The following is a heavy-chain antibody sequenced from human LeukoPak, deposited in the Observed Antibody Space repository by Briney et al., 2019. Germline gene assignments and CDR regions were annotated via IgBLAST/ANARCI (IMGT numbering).Heavy chain of an antibody. D-gene: IGHD5-12*01. Sequence: GESLQISCQGSGYSFTSYWIGWVRPMPGEGLEWMGIIYPGDSDTRYSPSFQGQATISADKSISTAYLQWSSLKASDTAMYYCARRWATPDYWGQGTLVTVSS. J-gene: IGHJ4*02. CDR3: ARRWATPDY. V-gene: IGHV5-51*01. CDR2: IYPGDSDT. CDR1: GYSFTSYW.